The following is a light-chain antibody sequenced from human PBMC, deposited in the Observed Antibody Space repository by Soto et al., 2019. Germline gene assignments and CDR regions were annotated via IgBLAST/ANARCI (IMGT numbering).Light chain of an antibody. Sequence: QPALTQAASGTGFHVRWSSITNTRTSSDVGAYDYVSWYQQHPEKAPKLMIYEVSNRPSGVSNRFSGSKSVNTATLTISGLQAEDGADYYCSSYTSSSTRVFRTGTKVTGL. CDR3: SSYTSSSTRV. CDR1: SSDVGAYDY. CDR2: EVS. V-gene: IGLV2-14*03. J-gene: IGLJ1*01.